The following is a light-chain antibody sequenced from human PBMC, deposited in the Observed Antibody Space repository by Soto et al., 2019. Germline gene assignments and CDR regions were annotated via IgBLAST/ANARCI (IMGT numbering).Light chain of an antibody. CDR2: GAS. J-gene: IGKJ5*01. V-gene: IGKV3-20*01. CDR1: QSVSSSY. CDR3: HQYDSSPIT. Sequence: EIVLTQSPGTLSLSPGERATLSCRASQSVSSSYLAWYQQKPGQAPRLLIYGASSRATGIPDRFSGSGSGTDFTLTISRLEPEDFAVFYCHQYDSSPITFDQGTRLEIK.